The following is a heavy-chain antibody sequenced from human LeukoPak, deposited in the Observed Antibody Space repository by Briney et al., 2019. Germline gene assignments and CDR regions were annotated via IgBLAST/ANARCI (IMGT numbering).Heavy chain of an antibody. D-gene: IGHD1-26*01. CDR1: GFTFSSYG. J-gene: IGHJ4*02. Sequence: PGGFLRLSCAASGFTFSSYGMHWVRRAPGKGLEWVAVIWYDGSNKYYADSVKGRFTISRDNSKNTLYLQMNSLRAEDTAVYYCARAYSGSYRYDYWGQGTLVTVSS. CDR3: ARAYSGSYRYDY. V-gene: IGHV3-33*01. CDR2: IWYDGSNK.